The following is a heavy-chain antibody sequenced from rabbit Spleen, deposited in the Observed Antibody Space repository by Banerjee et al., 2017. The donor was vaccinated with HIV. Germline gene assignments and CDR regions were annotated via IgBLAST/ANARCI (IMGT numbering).Heavy chain of an antibody. CDR1: GFDFNNYY. Sequence: QEQLVESGGGLVQPGGSLKLSCKASGFDFNNYYIQWVRQAPGKGLEWIACINAVTGKAVYASWAKGRYTFSKTSSTTVTLQMTSLTVADTATYFCARDLVTVIGWNFYLWGPGTLVTVS. D-gene: IGHD1-1*01. J-gene: IGHJ6*01. CDR3: ARDLVTVIGWNFYL. CDR2: INAVTGKA. V-gene: IGHV1S45*01.